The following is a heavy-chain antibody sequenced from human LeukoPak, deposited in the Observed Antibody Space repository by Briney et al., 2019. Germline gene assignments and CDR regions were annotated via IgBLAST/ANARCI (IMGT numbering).Heavy chain of an antibody. D-gene: IGHD2-2*01. CDR1: GYTFTGYY. J-gene: IGHJ4*02. V-gene: IGHV1-2*04. CDR3: AREVYCSSTSCPPYFGY. Sequence: ASVKVSCKASGYTFTGYYMHWVRQAPGQGLEWMGWINPNSGGTNYAQKFQGWVTMTRDTSISTAYMELSRLRSDDTAVYYCAREVYCSSTSCPPYFGYWGQGTLVTVSS. CDR2: INPNSGGT.